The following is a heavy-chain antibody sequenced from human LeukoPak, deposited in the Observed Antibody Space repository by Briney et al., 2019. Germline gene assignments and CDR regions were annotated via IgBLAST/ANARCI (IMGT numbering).Heavy chain of an antibody. V-gene: IGHV3-30*03. CDR3: ARVRRYSQYESSGYYADS. CDR1: GFTFSSYG. Sequence: GRSLRLSCAASGFTFSSYGMHWVRQAPGKGLQWVAAITYDGSTRYHADSVKGRFTISRDNSKDTLYLQMNSLKIEDTATYYCARVRRYSQYESSGYYADSWGQGTLVTVSS. J-gene: IGHJ5*01. D-gene: IGHD3-22*01. CDR2: ITYDGSTR.